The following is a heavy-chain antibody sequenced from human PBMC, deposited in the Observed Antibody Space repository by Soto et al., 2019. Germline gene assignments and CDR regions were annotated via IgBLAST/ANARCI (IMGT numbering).Heavy chain of an antibody. CDR3: AKPPTTGITGTTLLY. V-gene: IGHV3-30*18. D-gene: IGHD1-20*01. CDR2: ISYDGSNK. Sequence: GGSLRLSCAASGFTFSSYGMHWVRQAPGKGLEWVAVISYDGSNKYYADSVKGRFTISRDNSKNTLYLQMNSLRAEDTAVYYCAKPPTTGITGTTLLYWGQGTLVTVSS. J-gene: IGHJ4*02. CDR1: GFTFSSYG.